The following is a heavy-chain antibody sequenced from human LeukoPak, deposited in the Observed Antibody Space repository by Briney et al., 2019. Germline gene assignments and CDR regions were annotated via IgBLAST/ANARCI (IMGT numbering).Heavy chain of an antibody. Sequence: SETLSLTCTVSGGSISSYYWSWIRQPAGKGLEWIGRIYTSGSTNYNPSLKSRVTMSVDTSKNQFSLKLSSVTAADTAVYYCARGPSSTSCYRCYYMDVWGKGTTVTVSS. V-gene: IGHV4-4*07. CDR1: GGSISSYY. J-gene: IGHJ6*03. CDR2: IYTSGST. D-gene: IGHD2-2*02. CDR3: ARGPSSTSCYRCYYMDV.